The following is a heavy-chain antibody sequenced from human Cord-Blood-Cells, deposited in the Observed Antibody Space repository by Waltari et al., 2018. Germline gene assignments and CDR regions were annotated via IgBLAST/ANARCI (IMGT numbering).Heavy chain of an antibody. CDR2: ISAYNVNT. J-gene: IGHJ6*02. Sequence: QVQLVQSGAEVKKPGASVKVSCKASGYTFTSSGISWVRQAPGQGLEWMGWISAYNVNTNCAQKLQGRVTMTTDTSTSTGYMGLRSLRSDDTAVYDCAREKCGGDCYYYYYGMDVWGQGTTVTVSS. D-gene: IGHD2-21*01. V-gene: IGHV1-18*01. CDR3: AREKCGGDCYYYYYGMDV. CDR1: GYTFTSSG.